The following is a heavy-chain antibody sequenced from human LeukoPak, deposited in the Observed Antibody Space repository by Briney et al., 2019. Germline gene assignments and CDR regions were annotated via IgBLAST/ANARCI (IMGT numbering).Heavy chain of an antibody. J-gene: IGHJ4*02. D-gene: IGHD5-12*01. CDR3: AREGRVSGYDFDC. Sequence: GGSLRLSCAASGFTFSSYWMHWVRHAPGKGLVWVSRINSDGSSITYADSVKGRFTISRDNAKNTLFLQMNSLRVEDTALYYCAREGRVSGYDFDCWGQGTQVTVSS. CDR1: GFTFSSYW. CDR2: INSDGSSI. V-gene: IGHV3-74*03.